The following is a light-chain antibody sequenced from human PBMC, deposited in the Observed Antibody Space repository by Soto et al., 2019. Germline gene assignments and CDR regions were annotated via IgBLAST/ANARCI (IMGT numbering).Light chain of an antibody. CDR1: QSVSSSY. CDR2: DAS. CDR3: QQRHMWPIT. J-gene: IGKJ5*01. V-gene: IGKV3-11*01. Sequence: LTPSPSSLSWSPGARSSRRGRGSQSVSSSYLAWYQQKPGQAPRLLIYDASNRATGIPARFSGSGSGTDFTLTISSLEPEDSAVYYCQQRHMWPITFGQGTRLEI.